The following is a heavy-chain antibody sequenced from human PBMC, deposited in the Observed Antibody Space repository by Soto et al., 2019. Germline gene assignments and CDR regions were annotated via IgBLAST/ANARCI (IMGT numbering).Heavy chain of an antibody. Sequence: SETLSLTCTVSGGSISSEGYYWSWFRQLPGKALEWIGDIYYSGTTYHNPSLRSRLTISGDASKNQFSLKLSSVTAADTALYYCAGGGGYSYGPYYFDCWGRGTLVAVSS. CDR1: GGSISSEGYY. CDR3: AGGGGYSYGPYYFDC. V-gene: IGHV4-31*03. J-gene: IGHJ4*02. CDR2: IYYSGTT. D-gene: IGHD5-18*01.